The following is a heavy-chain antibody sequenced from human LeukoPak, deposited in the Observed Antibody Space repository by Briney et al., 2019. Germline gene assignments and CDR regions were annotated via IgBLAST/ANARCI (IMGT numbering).Heavy chain of an antibody. Sequence: SETLSLTCAVYGGSFSGYYWSWIRQPPGKGLEWIGEISHSGSTNYNPSLKSRVTISVDTSKNQFSLKLSSVTAADTAVYYCAREEGWFDPWGQGTLVTVSS. J-gene: IGHJ5*02. CDR3: AREEGWFDP. CDR1: GGSFSGYY. CDR2: ISHSGST. V-gene: IGHV4-34*01.